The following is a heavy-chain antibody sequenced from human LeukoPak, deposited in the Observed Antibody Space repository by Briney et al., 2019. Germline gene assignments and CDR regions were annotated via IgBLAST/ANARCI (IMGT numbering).Heavy chain of an antibody. J-gene: IGHJ3*01. CDR1: GGSITSYY. CDR2: IYITGST. Sequence: SETLSLTCTVSGGSITSYYWSWIRQSAGKGLEWIGRIYITGSTTYNPSLKSRVTMSLDTSKNQFSLKLSSVTAADTAVYYCARQVATKGEWAFDVWGQGTLVAVSS. V-gene: IGHV4-4*07. D-gene: IGHD5-12*01. CDR3: ARQVATKGEWAFDV.